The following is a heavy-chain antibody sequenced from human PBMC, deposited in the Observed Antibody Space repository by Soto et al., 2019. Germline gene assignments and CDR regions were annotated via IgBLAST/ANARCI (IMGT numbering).Heavy chain of an antibody. D-gene: IGHD5-18*01. Sequence: GDSLQVSCKASGYTFSSYAIHWVRQAPGQGLEWMGWINGVNGYAKYSQNFQDRVTLTRDTSTSTTYMELSSLRSEDTAIYYCARAIVTSLFPPQLFSDPWGKATL. CDR1: GYTFSSYA. CDR3: ARAIVTSLFPPQLFSDP. V-gene: IGHV1-3*01. J-gene: IGHJ5*02. CDR2: INGVNGYA.